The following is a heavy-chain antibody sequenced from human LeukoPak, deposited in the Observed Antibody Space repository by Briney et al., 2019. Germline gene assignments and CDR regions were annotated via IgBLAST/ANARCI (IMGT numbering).Heavy chain of an antibody. CDR1: GGSISSSSYY. CDR2: IYYSGST. D-gene: IGHD1-14*01. Sequence: KTSETLSLTCTVSGGSISSSSYYWGWIRQPPGKGLEWIGSIYYSGSTYYNPSLKSRVTISVDTSKNQFSLKLSSVTAADTAVYYCARRPIANRNWFDPWGQGTLVTVSS. J-gene: IGHJ5*02. V-gene: IGHV4-39*07. CDR3: ARRPIANRNWFDP.